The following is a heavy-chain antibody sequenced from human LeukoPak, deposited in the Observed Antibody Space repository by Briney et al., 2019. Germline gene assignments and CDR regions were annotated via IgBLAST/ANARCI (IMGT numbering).Heavy chain of an antibody. V-gene: IGHV3-23*01. J-gene: IGHJ4*02. CDR2: IGASGGST. CDR3: AKAEGYDILTGLDY. Sequence: PGGSLRLSCATSGFTFSSYAMSWVRQAPGKGLELVSGIGASGGSTYYADSVKGRFTISRDNSKNTLYLQMNSLTTEDTAVYYCAKAEGYDILTGLDYWGQGTLVTVSS. CDR1: GFTFSSYA. D-gene: IGHD3-9*01.